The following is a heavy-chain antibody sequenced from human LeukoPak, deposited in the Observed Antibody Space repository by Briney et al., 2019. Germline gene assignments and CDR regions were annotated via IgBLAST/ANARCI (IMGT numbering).Heavy chain of an antibody. Sequence: ASVKVSCKASGYTFTSYDINWVRQATGQGLEWMGWMNPNSGNTAYAQKFQGRVTMTRNTSISTAYMELSSLRSEDTAVYYCARGRDIVLMVYASPSRYFDYWGQGTLVTVSS. CDR1: GYTFTSYD. CDR3: ARGRDIVLMVYASPSRYFDY. J-gene: IGHJ4*02. CDR2: MNPNSGNT. V-gene: IGHV1-8*01. D-gene: IGHD2-8*01.